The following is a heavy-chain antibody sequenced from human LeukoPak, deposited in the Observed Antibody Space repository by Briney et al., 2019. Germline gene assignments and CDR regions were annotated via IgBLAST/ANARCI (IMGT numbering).Heavy chain of an antibody. CDR1: GFTFSSYA. CDR2: ISGSGGST. CDR3: AKDEYSSSRPGDYFDY. Sequence: PGGSLRLSCAASGFTFSSYAMSWVRQAPGKGLEWVSAISGSGGSTYYADSVKGRFTISRDNSKNTLYLQMNSLRAEDTDVYYCAKDEYSSSRPGDYFDYWGQGTLVTVSS. D-gene: IGHD6-6*01. V-gene: IGHV3-23*01. J-gene: IGHJ4*02.